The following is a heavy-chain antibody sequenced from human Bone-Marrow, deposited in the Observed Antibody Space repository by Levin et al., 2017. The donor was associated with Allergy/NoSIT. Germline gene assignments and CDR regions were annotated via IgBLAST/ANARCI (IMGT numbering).Heavy chain of an antibody. V-gene: IGHV3-21*01. CDR1: GFTFSSYS. CDR3: VRDSSGWQTYYYYYMDV. Sequence: GGSLRLSCAASGFTFSSYSMNWVRQAPGKGLEWVSSISSSSSYIYYADSVKGRFTISRDNAKNSLYLQMNSLRAEDTAVYYCVRDSSGWQTYYYYYMDVWGKGTTVTVSS. CDR2: ISSSSSYI. J-gene: IGHJ6*03. D-gene: IGHD6-19*01.